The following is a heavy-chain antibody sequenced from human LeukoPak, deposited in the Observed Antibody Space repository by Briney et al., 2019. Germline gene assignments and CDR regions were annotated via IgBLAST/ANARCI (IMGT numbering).Heavy chain of an antibody. D-gene: IGHD6-25*01. CDR3: AISSSAWPPVYYFDY. CDR1: QYTFTNCW. CDR2: IYPGDSET. V-gene: IGHV5-51*01. Sequence: GESLKISCKGSQYTFTNCWIGWVRPMPGKGLEWVGVIYPGDSETRYSPSFQGQVTISVDKSISTVYLQWSSLKASDTAMYYCAISSSAWPPVYYFDYWGQGHLVTVSS. J-gene: IGHJ4*02.